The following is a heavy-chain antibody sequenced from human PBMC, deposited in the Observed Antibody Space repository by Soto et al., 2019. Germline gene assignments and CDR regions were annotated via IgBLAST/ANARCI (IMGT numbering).Heavy chain of an antibody. V-gene: IGHV3-23*01. D-gene: IGHD3-3*01. CDR1: GFPFGSHA. Sequence: HPGGSLRLSCAASGFPFGSHAMSWVRQAPGKGLEWVSLVSGNGGTTNYADSVKGRFTISRDNSQKTLYLQMNSLRAEDTAIYYCAKGKAHTLFGVDTLFDYWGQGNLVTVSS. J-gene: IGHJ4*02. CDR3: AKGKAHTLFGVDTLFDY. CDR2: VSGNGGTT.